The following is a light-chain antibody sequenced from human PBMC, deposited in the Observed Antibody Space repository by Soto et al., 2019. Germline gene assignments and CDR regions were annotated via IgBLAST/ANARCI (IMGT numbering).Light chain of an antibody. CDR3: QHYNYWT. CDR2: GAS. J-gene: IGKJ1*01. Sequence: EIVLTQSPGTLSLSPGERATLSCRASQSVSSSYLAWYQQKPGQAPRLLIYGASSRATGIPDRFSGSGSGTDFTLTISRMEPEDFAVYYCQHYNYWT. V-gene: IGKV3-20*01. CDR1: QSVSSSY.